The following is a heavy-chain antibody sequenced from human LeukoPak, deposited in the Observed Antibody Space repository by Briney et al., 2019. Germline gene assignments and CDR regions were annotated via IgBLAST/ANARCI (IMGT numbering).Heavy chain of an antibody. CDR1: GYTFTGYY. V-gene: IGHV1-46*01. D-gene: IGHD1-26*01. CDR3: ARGSIVGAPDLAFDY. CDR2: INPSGGST. Sequence: ASVKVSCKASGYTFTGYYMHWVRQAPGQGLEWMGIINPSGGSTSYAQKFQGRVTMTRDTSTSTVYMELSSLRSEDTAVYYCARGSIVGAPDLAFDYWGQGTLVTASS. J-gene: IGHJ4*02.